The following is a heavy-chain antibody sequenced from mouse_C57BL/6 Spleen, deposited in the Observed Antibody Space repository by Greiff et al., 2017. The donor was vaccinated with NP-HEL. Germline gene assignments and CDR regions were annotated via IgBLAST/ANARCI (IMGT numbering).Heavy chain of an antibody. J-gene: IGHJ2*01. CDR1: GYTFTSYW. Sequence: VKLQQPGAELVKPGASVKLSCKASGYTFTSYWMQWVKQRPGQGLEWIGEIDPSDSYTNYNQKFKGKATLTVDTSSSTAYMQLSSLTSEDSAVYYCARSAPYYYGSSLYYFDYWGQGTTLTVSS. V-gene: IGHV1-50*01. CDR2: IDPSDSYT. D-gene: IGHD1-1*01. CDR3: ARSAPYYYGSSLYYFDY.